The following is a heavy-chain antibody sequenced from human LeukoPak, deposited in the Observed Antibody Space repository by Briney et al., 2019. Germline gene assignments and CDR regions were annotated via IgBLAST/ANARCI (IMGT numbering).Heavy chain of an antibody. Sequence: GGSLRLSCAASGFTFSSYSMNWVRQAPGKGLEWVSYISSSSSTIYYADSVKGRFTISRDNAKNSLYLQMNSLRAEDTAVYYCAKEIYGSGSLFDYWGQGTLVTVSS. CDR2: ISSSSSTI. V-gene: IGHV3-48*01. CDR1: GFTFSSYS. D-gene: IGHD3-10*01. CDR3: AKEIYGSGSLFDY. J-gene: IGHJ4*02.